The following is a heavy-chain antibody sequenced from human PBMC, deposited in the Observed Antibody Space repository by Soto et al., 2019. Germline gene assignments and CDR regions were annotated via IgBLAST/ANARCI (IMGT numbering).Heavy chain of an antibody. D-gene: IGHD4-4*01. V-gene: IGHV4-34*01. CDR2: INHSGST. J-gene: IGHJ6*02. Sequence: SETLSLTCAVYGGSFGGYYWSWIRQPPGKGLEWIGEINHSGSTNYNPSLKSRVTISVDTSKNQFSLKLSSVTAADTAVYYCARGRRMTTGTKDRTYYYYGMDVWGQGTTVTVSS. CDR1: GGSFGGYY. CDR3: ARGRRMTTGTKDRTYYYYGMDV.